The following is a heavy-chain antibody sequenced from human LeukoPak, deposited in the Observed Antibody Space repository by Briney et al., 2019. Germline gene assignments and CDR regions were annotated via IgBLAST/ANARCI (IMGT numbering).Heavy chain of an antibody. D-gene: IGHD6-19*01. CDR1: GYSFTGYY. CDR2: INPYSGGT. CDR3: ARSEYSSGWYTRPYYFDY. V-gene: IGHV1-2*02. Sequence: ASVKVSCKASGYSFTGYYMHWVRQAPGQGLEWMGWINPYSGGTNYAQKFQGRVTMTRDMSTSTVYMELSSLRSEDTAVYYCARSEYSSGWYTRPYYFDYWGQGTLVTVSS. J-gene: IGHJ4*02.